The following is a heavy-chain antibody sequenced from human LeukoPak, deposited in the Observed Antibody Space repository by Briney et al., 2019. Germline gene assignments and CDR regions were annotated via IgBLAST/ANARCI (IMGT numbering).Heavy chain of an antibody. J-gene: IGHJ4*02. CDR2: IYYSGST. Sequence: SETLSLTCTVSGDSISSGGYFWNWIRQHPGKGLEWIGYIYYSGSTYYNPSLKSRVTISVDTSKNQFSLKLSSVTAADTAVYYCARGVRFWGQGTLVSVSS. CDR1: GDSISSGGYF. CDR3: ARGVRF. D-gene: IGHD3-16*01. V-gene: IGHV4-31*03.